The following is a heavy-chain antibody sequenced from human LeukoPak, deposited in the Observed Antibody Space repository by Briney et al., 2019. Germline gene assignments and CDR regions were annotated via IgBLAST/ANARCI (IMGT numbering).Heavy chain of an antibody. CDR1: GFTFSHFA. CDR3: AKVLLNHPPKYAVFDI. Sequence: GGSLRLSCAASGFTFSHFAMNWVRQAPGKGLEWVSAIGADGDVTFFADSVKGRFTISRDNYRDTVFLQMNSLRAEDTALYYCAKVLLNHPPKYAVFDIWGHGTMVTVSS. CDR2: IGADGDVT. D-gene: IGHD1-26*01. J-gene: IGHJ3*02. V-gene: IGHV3-23*01.